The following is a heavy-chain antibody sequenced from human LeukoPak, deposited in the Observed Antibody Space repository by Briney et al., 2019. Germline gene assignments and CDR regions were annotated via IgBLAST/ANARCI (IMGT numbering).Heavy chain of an antibody. CDR3: AKDLSSAITSALVLDV. D-gene: IGHD3-22*01. CDR1: GFTFDDYA. V-gene: IGHV3-9*01. CDR2: ISWNSGSI. Sequence: GRSLRLSCAASGFTFDDYAMHWVRQAPGKGLEWVSGISWNSGSIGYADSVKGRFTISRDNAKNSLYLQMNSLRAEDTALYYCAKDLSSAITSALVLDVWGQGTTVTVS. J-gene: IGHJ6*02.